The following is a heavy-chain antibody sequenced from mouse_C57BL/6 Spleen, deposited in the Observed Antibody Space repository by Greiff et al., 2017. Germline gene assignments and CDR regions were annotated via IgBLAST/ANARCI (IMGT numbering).Heavy chain of an antibody. CDR3: TRGDGYYYAMDY. Sequence: EVQLQQSGTVLARPGASVKMSCKTSGYTFTSYWMHWVKQRPGQGLEWIGAIYPGNSDTSYNQKFKGKAKLTAVTSASPAYMELSSLTNEDSAVYYCTRGDGYYYAMDYWGQGTSVTVSS. CDR2: IYPGNSDT. CDR1: GYTFTSYW. V-gene: IGHV1-5*01. J-gene: IGHJ4*01. D-gene: IGHD2-3*01.